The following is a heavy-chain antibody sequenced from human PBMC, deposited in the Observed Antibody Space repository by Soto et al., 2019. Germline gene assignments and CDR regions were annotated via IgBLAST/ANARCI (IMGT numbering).Heavy chain of an antibody. V-gene: IGHV4-4*01. D-gene: IGHD3-16*01. Sequence: QVQLQESGPGLVKPSGTLSLTCAVSSGSISSSNWWSWVRQPPGKGLEWIGEIYHSGSTNYNPSLKIRDTSSVDKSKNQCSPKLSSVTAADTAVYCCAGNGGPGDAFDIWGQGTMVTVSS. J-gene: IGHJ3*02. CDR3: AGNGGPGDAFDI. CDR2: IYHSGST. CDR1: SGSISSSNW.